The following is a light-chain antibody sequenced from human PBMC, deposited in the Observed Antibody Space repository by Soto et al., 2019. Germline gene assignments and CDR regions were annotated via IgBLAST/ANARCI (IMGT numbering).Light chain of an antibody. CDR3: MQATQFPGT. V-gene: IGKV2-24*01. CDR2: KIS. CDR1: QSLVHGDGNTY. Sequence: DIVMTQTPLSSPVPLGQPASISCRSSQSLVHGDGNTYLSWLQQRPGQPPRLLIYKISKRSSGVPDRFSGSGAGTDFTLKISKVEAEDVGVYYCMQATQFPGTFGQGTRLEIK. J-gene: IGKJ2*01.